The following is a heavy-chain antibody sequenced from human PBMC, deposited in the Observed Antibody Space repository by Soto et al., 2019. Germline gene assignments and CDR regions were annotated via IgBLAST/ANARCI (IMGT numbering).Heavy chain of an antibody. CDR1: GFTFSSYA. D-gene: IGHD3-10*01. J-gene: IGHJ6*02. Sequence: QVQLVESGGGVVQPGRSLRLSCAASGFTFSSYAMHWVRQAPGKGLEWVAVISYDGSNKYYADSVKGRFTISRDNSKNTLYLQMNSLRAEGTAVYYCARDRIGCVELLAGAPYYYGMYVWGQGTTVTVSS. CDR2: ISYDGSNK. V-gene: IGHV3-30-3*01. CDR3: ARDRIGCVELLAGAPYYYGMYV.